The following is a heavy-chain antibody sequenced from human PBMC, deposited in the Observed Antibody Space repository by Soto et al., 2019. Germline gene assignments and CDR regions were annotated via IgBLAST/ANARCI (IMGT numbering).Heavy chain of an antibody. CDR3: GADYHDTSPYYTVFGH. D-gene: IGHD3-22*01. V-gene: IGHV1-2*04. CDR1: GYTFTGYY. J-gene: IGHJ4*02. CDR2: VNPNSGGR. Sequence: VKVSCKASGYTFTGYYMHWVRQAPGQGLEWVGWVNPNSGGRNYGQEFQGWVTVTRDTFISTGYMELSRLRFEGTAVYYCGADYHDTSPYYTVFGHWGQATLVTVSS.